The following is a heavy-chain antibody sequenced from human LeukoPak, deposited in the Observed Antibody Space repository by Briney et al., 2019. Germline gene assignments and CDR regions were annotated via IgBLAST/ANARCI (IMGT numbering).Heavy chain of an antibody. CDR3: ARGETSRPGYYFDY. Sequence: SETLSLTCTVSIYSISSGFYWGWIRQSPGKGLEWIGTIYHSGSTCFNPSLKSRVSLSVDTSKNQFSLKLRSVTAADTAVYYCARGETSRPGYYFDYWGQGTLVTVSS. V-gene: IGHV4-38-2*02. CDR1: IYSISSGFY. CDR2: IYHSGST. D-gene: IGHD2-2*01. J-gene: IGHJ4*02.